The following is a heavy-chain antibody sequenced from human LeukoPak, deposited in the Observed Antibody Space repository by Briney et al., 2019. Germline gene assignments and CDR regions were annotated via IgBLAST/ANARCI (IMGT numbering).Heavy chain of an antibody. J-gene: IGHJ4*02. V-gene: IGHV3-74*01. Sequence: GGSLRLSCAASGFSFSDYWMHWVRQAPGKGLVWVSRLNTDGSTTNYADSVKGRFTISRDNAKNTLYLHMNSLRAEDTAVYYCAREMSTVTSLAYWGQGTLVTVSS. D-gene: IGHD4-17*01. CDR1: GFSFSDYW. CDR2: LNTDGSTT. CDR3: AREMSTVTSLAY.